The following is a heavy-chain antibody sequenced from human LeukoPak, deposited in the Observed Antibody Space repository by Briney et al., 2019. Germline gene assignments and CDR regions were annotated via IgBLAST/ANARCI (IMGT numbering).Heavy chain of an antibody. V-gene: IGHV5-51*01. Sequence: GESLKISCKGSGYSFTSYWIGWVRQMPGKGLEWMGIIYPGDSDTRYSPSFQGQVTISADKSISTAYLQWSSPKASDTAMYYCARQVCSGGSCYSYYYYGMDVWGQGTTVTVSS. CDR3: ARQVCSGGSCYSYYYYGMDV. J-gene: IGHJ6*02. CDR2: IYPGDSDT. D-gene: IGHD2-15*01. CDR1: GYSFTSYW.